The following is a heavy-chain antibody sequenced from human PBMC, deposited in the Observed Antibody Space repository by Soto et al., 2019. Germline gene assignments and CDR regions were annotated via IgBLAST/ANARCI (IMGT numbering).Heavy chain of an antibody. Sequence: EVQLVESGGGLVQSGRSLRLSCAASGFTFDDYAMHWVRQAPGKGLEWVSSISWNSGSIAYADSVKGRFTISRDNAKNSLFLQMSSLRPEDTALYYCAIALDYDSSGYYYFDYWGQGTLVTVSS. CDR1: GFTFDDYA. D-gene: IGHD3-22*01. J-gene: IGHJ4*02. V-gene: IGHV3-9*01. CDR3: AIALDYDSSGYYYFDY. CDR2: ISWNSGSI.